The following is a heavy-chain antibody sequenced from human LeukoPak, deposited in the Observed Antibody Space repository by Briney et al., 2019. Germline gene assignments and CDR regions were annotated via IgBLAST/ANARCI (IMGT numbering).Heavy chain of an antibody. Sequence: GGSLRLSCAASGFTFSSYAMSWVRQTPGKGLEWVSGISGSGGSTYYADSVKGRFTISRDNSKNTLYLQMNSLRAEDTAVYYCAKVVVVAATRNWYFDLWGRGTLVTVSS. J-gene: IGHJ2*01. V-gene: IGHV3-23*01. CDR1: GFTFSSYA. CDR2: ISGSGGST. CDR3: AKVVVVAATRNWYFDL. D-gene: IGHD2-15*01.